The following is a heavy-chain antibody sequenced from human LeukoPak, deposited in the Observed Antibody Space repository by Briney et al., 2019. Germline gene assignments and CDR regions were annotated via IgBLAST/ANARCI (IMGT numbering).Heavy chain of an antibody. CDR1: GGSFSGYY. J-gene: IGHJ4*02. Sequence: SETLSLTCAVYGGSFSGYYWGWIRQPPGKGLEWIGEINHSGSTNYNPSLKSRVTISVDTSKNQFSLKLSSVTAADTAVYYCASISGAARIDYWGQGTLVTVSS. CDR2: INHSGST. D-gene: IGHD4-17*01. CDR3: ASISGAARIDY. V-gene: IGHV4-34*01.